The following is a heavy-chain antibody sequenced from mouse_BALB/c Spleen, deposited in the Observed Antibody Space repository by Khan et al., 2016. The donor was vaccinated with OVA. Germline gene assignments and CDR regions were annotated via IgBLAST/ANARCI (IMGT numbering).Heavy chain of an antibody. V-gene: IGHV1-61*01. Sequence: QVQLQQSGAELVRPGASVKLSCKASGYSFTSYWMNWVKQRPGQGLEWIGMIHPSDSETTLNQKFKDKATLTVAKSSSTAYMQLSSPTSEDSAVFYCARGTTASYWYFKVWGAGTTVTVSS. CDR1: GYSFTSYW. D-gene: IGHD1-2*01. CDR3: ARGTTASYWYFKV. CDR2: IHPSDSET. J-gene: IGHJ1*01.